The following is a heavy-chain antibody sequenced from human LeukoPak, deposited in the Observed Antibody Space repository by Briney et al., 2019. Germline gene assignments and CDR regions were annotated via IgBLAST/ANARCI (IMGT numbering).Heavy chain of an antibody. J-gene: IGHJ4*02. CDR1: IASRFTFSTSS. D-gene: IGHD5-12*01. Sequence: GGSLRLSCSASIASRFTFSTSSMSWVRQAPGKGLEWVSSITSGGSYVYYADSVEGRFTISRDNAKNSLFLEMNRLRAEDTAVYYCAKAYGGYPDAAEFDYWGQGTLVTVSS. CDR3: AKAYGGYPDAAEFDY. V-gene: IGHV3-21*04. CDR2: ITSGGSYV.